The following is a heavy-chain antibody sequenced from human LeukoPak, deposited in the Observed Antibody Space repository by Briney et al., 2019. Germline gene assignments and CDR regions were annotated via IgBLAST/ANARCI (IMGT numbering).Heavy chain of an antibody. J-gene: IGHJ5*02. Sequence: SETLSLTCTVSGGSISSSSYYWGWIRQPPGKGLEWIGSIYYSGSTYYNPSLKSRVTISVDTSKNQFSLKLSSVTAADTAVYYCARVVAAAASLNWFDPWGQGTLVTVSS. CDR3: ARVVAAAASLNWFDP. V-gene: IGHV4-39*01. CDR2: IYYSGST. CDR1: GGSISSSSYY. D-gene: IGHD6-13*01.